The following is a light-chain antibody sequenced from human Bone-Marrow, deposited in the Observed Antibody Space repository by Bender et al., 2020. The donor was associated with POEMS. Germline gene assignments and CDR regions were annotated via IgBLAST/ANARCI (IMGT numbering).Light chain of an antibody. CDR1: SFNIGTNP. CDR2: INN. Sequence: QSVLTKPPSASGTPGQRVTISCSGSSFNIGTNPVNWYHQLPGTAPKLLIYINNKRPSGVPDRFSGSKTGASASLAISGLQSGDEADYYCATWEDSLNGWVFGGGTKLTVL. V-gene: IGLV1-44*01. J-gene: IGLJ3*02. CDR3: ATWEDSLNGWV.